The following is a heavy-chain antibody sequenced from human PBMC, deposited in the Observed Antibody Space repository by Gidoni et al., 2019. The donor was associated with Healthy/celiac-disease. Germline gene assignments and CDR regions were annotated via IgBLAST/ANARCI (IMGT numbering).Heavy chain of an antibody. CDR1: GFTFSSYA. CDR2: ISGSGGST. D-gene: IGHD3-10*01. J-gene: IGHJ4*02. Sequence: EVQLLESGGGLVQPGGSLRLSCAASGFTFSSYAMGWVRQAPGKGLEWVSAISGSGGSTYYADSVKGRFTISRDNSKNTLYLQMNSLRAEDTAVYYCAKSRGVRGVQDYWGQGTLVTVSS. CDR3: AKSRGVRGVQDY. V-gene: IGHV3-23*01.